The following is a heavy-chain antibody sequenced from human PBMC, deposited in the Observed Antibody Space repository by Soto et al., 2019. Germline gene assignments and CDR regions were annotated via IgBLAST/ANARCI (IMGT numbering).Heavy chain of an antibody. CDR3: ARAGNSQASGPFDP. CDR1: GDSVSRNSAA. CDR2: TYYRSRWFN. Sequence: QVQLQQSGPGLVKPSQSLSLTCGISGDSVSRNSAAWNWIRQSPSRGLEWLGRTYYRSRWFNDSAVSVKGRITINPDTSKHQFSLQLNSVTPEDTAVYYCARAGNSQASGPFDPWGQGTLVTVSS. J-gene: IGHJ5*02. V-gene: IGHV6-1*01. D-gene: IGHD3-3*01.